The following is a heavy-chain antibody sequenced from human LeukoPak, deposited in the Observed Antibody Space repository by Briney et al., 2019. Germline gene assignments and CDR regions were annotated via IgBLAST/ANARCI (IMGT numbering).Heavy chain of an antibody. V-gene: IGHV4-61*02. D-gene: IGHD2-2*01. Sequence: SQTLSLTCTVSGGSISSGSYYWSWIRQPAGKGLEWIGRIYTSGSTNYNPSLKSRVTISVDTSKNQFSLKLSSVTAADTAVYYCARVGGYCSSTSYRYYYYYMDVWGKGTTVTASS. CDR1: GGSISSGSYY. CDR3: ARVGGYCSSTSYRYYYYYMDV. CDR2: IYTSGST. J-gene: IGHJ6*03.